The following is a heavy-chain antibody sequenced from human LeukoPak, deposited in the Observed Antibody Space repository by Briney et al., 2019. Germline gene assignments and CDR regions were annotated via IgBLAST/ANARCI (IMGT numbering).Heavy chain of an antibody. V-gene: IGHV3-30*04. CDR3: ATPVPHGSDPSLYYYYMDV. D-gene: IGHD3-10*01. CDR2: ISYDGSNK. J-gene: IGHJ6*03. CDR1: GFTFSSYS. Sequence: GKSLRLSCAASGFTFSSYSMHWVRQAPGKGLEGVAVISYDGSNKYYADSVKGRFTISRDNSKNTLYLQMNSLRAEDTAVYYCATPVPHGSDPSLYYYYMDVWGKGTTVTISS.